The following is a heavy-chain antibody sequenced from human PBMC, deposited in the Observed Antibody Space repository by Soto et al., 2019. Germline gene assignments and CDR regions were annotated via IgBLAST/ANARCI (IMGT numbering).Heavy chain of an antibody. CDR1: GYTFTSYG. V-gene: IGHV1-18*01. Sequence: ASVKVSCKASGYTFTSYGISWVRQAPGQGLEWMGWISAYNGNTDYAQKLQGRVTMTTDTSTSTAYMELRSLRSDDTAVYYGARGQEIFGAFDIWGQXTMVTVSS. CDR2: ISAYNGNT. D-gene: IGHD3-3*01. J-gene: IGHJ3*02. CDR3: ARGQEIFGAFDI.